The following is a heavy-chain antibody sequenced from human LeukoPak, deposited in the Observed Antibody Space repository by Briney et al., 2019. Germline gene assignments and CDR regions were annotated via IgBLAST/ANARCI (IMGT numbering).Heavy chain of an antibody. CDR2: ISGTGGST. V-gene: IGHV3-23*01. CDR1: GYTFSSYA. CDR3: ARAGLWFGELSVGY. Sequence: GGSLRLSCSASGYTFSSYAISSVRQAPGKGLEWVSAISGTGGSTYYADSVKGRFTISRDNSKNTLYLQMNSLRAEDTAVYDCARAGLWFGELSVGYWGQGTLVTVSS. J-gene: IGHJ4*02. D-gene: IGHD3-10*01.